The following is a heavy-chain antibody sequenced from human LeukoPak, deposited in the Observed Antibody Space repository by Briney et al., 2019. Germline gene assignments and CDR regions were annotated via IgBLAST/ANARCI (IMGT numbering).Heavy chain of an antibody. Sequence: GGSLRLSCAVSGFTLSSYSMNWVRQAPGKGLEWVSSISTSSSYIYYADSVKGRFIISRDNAKNSLYLQMNSLRAEDTAVYYCARDPPILTGPYYYYMDVWGKGTTVTISS. V-gene: IGHV3-21*06. J-gene: IGHJ6*03. D-gene: IGHD3-9*01. CDR1: GFTLSSYS. CDR3: ARDPPILTGPYYYYMDV. CDR2: ISTSSSYI.